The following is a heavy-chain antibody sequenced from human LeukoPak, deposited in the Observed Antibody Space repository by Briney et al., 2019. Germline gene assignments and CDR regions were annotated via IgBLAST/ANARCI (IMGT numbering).Heavy chain of an antibody. V-gene: IGHV3-9*01. CDR3: VLMITFGGVIAEAY. Sequence: GRSLRLSCAASGFTFDDYAMHWVRQAPGKGLEWVSGISWNSGSIGYADSVKGRFTISRGNAKNSLYLQMNSLRAEDTALYYCVLMITFGGVIAEAYWGQGTLVTVSS. J-gene: IGHJ4*02. CDR2: ISWNSGSI. D-gene: IGHD3-16*02. CDR1: GFTFDDYA.